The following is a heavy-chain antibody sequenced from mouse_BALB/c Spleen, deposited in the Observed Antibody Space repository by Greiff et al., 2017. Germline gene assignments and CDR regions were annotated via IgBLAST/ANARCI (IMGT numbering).Heavy chain of an antibody. Sequence: EVQVVESGGGLVQPGGSLKLSCAASEFTFSSYGMSWVRQTPDRRLGLVATINSNGGSTYYPASVKGRFTISRDNAKNTLYLQMSSLKSEDTAMYYCARGGEYYAMDYWGQGTSVTVSS. J-gene: IGHJ4*01. CDR3: ARGGEYYAMDY. CDR2: INSNGGST. CDR1: EFTFSSYG. V-gene: IGHV5-6-3*01.